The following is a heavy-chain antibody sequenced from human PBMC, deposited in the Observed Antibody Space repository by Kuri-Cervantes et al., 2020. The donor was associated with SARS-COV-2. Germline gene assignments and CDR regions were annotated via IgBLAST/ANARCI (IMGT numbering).Heavy chain of an antibody. CDR2: INNDGRAT. D-gene: IGHD2-2*01. J-gene: IGHJ6*02. V-gene: IGHV3-74*01. CDR3: ARTRGMDV. Sequence: GGSLRFSFASSGFTFSGHWIHWVRQAPGKGLVWVSCINNDGRATTYADSVKGRFPVSRDNDKNTLYLQMDSLRADDTAVYYCARTRGMDVWGQGTTVTVSS. CDR1: GFTFSGHW.